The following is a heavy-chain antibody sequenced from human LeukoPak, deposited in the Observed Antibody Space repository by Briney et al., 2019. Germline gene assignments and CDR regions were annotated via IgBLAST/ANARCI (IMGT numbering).Heavy chain of an antibody. CDR2: ISGSGGRT. D-gene: IGHD6-6*01. CDR3: AKDSSISGPYGLDV. Sequence: GGSLRLSCAASGFTFSSYTMSWVRQAPGKGLEWVSAISGSGGRTDYAESVKGRFTISRDNSKNTVCVQLNSLRVEDAALYYCAKDSSISGPYGLDVWGQGTTVTVSS. CDR1: GFTFSSYT. V-gene: IGHV3-23*01. J-gene: IGHJ6*02.